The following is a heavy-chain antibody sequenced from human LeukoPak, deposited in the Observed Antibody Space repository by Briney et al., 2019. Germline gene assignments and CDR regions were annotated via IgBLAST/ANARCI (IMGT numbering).Heavy chain of an antibody. Sequence: GGSLRLSCAASGFTFSSYAMSWVRQAPGKGLEWVSAISGSGGSTYYADSVKGRFTISRDNSKNTLYLQMNSPRAEDTAVYYCARSSATTNFAFDYWGQGTLVTVSS. CDR2: ISGSGGST. CDR1: GFTFSSYA. J-gene: IGHJ4*02. CDR3: ARSSATTNFAFDY. V-gene: IGHV3-23*01. D-gene: IGHD1-1*01.